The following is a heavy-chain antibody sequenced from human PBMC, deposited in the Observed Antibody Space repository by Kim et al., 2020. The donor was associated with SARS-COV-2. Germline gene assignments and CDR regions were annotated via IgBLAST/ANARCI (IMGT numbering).Heavy chain of an antibody. CDR3: ARHLYYYDSSGSSWFAP. D-gene: IGHD3-22*01. CDR1: GGSISSSNYY. Sequence: SETLSLSCTVSGGSISSSNYYWGWIRQPPGKGLEWIGSIYYSGNTYYNPSLKSRVTISVDTSKNQFSLKLSSVTAADTAVYYCARHLYYYDSSGSSWFAPWGQGTPVTVSS. J-gene: IGHJ5*02. CDR2: IYYSGNT. V-gene: IGHV4-39*01.